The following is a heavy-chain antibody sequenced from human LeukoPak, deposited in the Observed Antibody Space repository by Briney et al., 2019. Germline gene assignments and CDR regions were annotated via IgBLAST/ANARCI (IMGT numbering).Heavy chain of an antibody. CDR3: ARSYYDSSGYYVKDDAFDI. D-gene: IGHD3-22*01. CDR1: GFTFSSYS. V-gene: IGHV3-21*01. Sequence: GGSLRLSCAASGFTFSSYSMNWFRQAPAKGLEWASSISSSSSYIYYADSVKGRFTISRDNAKNSLYLQMNSLRAEDTAVYYCARSYYDSSGYYVKDDAFDIWGQGTMVTVSS. J-gene: IGHJ3*02. CDR2: ISSSSSYI.